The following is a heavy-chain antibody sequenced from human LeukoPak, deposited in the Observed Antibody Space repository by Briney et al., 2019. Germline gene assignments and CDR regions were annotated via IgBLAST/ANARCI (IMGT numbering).Heavy chain of an antibody. CDR1: GFTFSSYW. CDR2: IKQDGSEK. Sequence: GGSLRLSCAASGFTFSSYWMSWVRQAPGKGLEWVANIKQDGSEKYYVDSVKGRLTISRDNAKNSLYLQMNSLRAEDTAVYYCARDRSTYYYDSSGYYYDYWGQGTLVTVSS. J-gene: IGHJ4*02. CDR3: ARDRSTYYYDSSGYYYDY. V-gene: IGHV3-7*03. D-gene: IGHD3-22*01.